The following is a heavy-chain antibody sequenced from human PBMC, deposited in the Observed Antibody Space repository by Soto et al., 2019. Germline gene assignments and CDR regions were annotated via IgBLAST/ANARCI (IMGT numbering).Heavy chain of an antibody. Sequence: ESLKISCKGSGYIFTNYWIGWVGQLPGKGLEWMGIIYPGDSDTRYSPSFQGQVTISADKSIRTAYLQWSSLKASDTAMYYCATSQFWSGYYKPYYYHAMDVWGQGTTVTVSS. CDR1: GYIFTNYW. CDR2: IYPGDSDT. D-gene: IGHD3-3*01. CDR3: ATSQFWSGYYKPYYYHAMDV. J-gene: IGHJ6*02. V-gene: IGHV5-51*01.